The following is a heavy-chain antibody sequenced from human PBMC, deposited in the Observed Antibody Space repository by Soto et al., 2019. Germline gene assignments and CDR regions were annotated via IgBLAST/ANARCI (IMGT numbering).Heavy chain of an antibody. CDR2: ISYDGTEE. CDR1: GFTFSSFG. J-gene: IGHJ4*02. Sequence: PAESLRLSCGASGFTFSSFGMHWVRQAPGKGLEWVAVISYDGTEEKYADSVKGRATVSRDNSKNTVYLQMNRLRGDDSAIYYCAKGRFDVVTISPFDHWGQGTLVTVSS. V-gene: IGHV3-30*18. CDR3: AKGRFDVVTISPFDH. D-gene: IGHD3-3*02.